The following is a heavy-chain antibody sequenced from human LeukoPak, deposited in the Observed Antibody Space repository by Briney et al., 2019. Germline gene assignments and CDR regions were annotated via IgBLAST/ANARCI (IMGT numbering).Heavy chain of an antibody. V-gene: IGHV3-7*04. CDR2: IKQDGTEK. Sequence: PGGSLRLSCAASGFTSSSYWMSWVRQAPGEGLEWVTNIKQDGTEKYYVDSVKGRFTISRDNAKNSLYLQMNSLRAEGTAVYYCARVFVAPFSPLPWYFDRWGRGTLVTVSS. J-gene: IGHJ2*01. D-gene: IGHD2-15*01. CDR1: GFTSSSYW. CDR3: ARVFVAPFSPLPWYFDR.